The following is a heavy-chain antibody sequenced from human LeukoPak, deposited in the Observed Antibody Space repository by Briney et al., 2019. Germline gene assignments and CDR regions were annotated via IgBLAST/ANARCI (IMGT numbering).Heavy chain of an antibody. V-gene: IGHV4-39*07. Sequence: PSETLSLTCTVSGGSISSSSYYWGWIRQPPGKGLEWIGSIYYSGNTYYNPSLKSRVTISVDTSKNQFSLKLSSVTAADTAVYYCARSAADGFDYWGQGTLVTVSS. CDR1: GGSISSSSYY. CDR3: ARSAADGFDY. J-gene: IGHJ4*02. D-gene: IGHD6-13*01. CDR2: IYYSGNT.